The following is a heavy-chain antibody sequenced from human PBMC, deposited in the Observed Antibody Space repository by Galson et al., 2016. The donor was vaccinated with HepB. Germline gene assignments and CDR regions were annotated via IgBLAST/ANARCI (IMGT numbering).Heavy chain of an antibody. CDR2: ISFAGSPH. CDR1: GFTFDSYA. V-gene: IGHV3-30*04. Sequence: SLRLSCAASGFTFDSYAMHWVRQAPGKGLEWVAVISFAGSPHYYADSVKGRFTISRDSYNDTVYLQMNTLRPDDSAFYFCAKDLNRYDISGPFDYWGQGTLVTVSS. J-gene: IGHJ4*02. D-gene: IGHD3-22*01. CDR3: AKDLNRYDISGPFDY.